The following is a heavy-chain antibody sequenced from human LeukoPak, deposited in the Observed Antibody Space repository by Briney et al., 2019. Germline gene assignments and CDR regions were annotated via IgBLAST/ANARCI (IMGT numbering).Heavy chain of an antibody. Sequence: PSETLSLTCAVYGGSFSGYYWSWIRQPPGKGLEWIGEIKHSGSTNYNPSLKSRVTISVDTSKNQFSLKLSSVTAADTAVYYCASLTLGKYYYYYMDVWGKGTTVTVSS. CDR3: ASLTLGKYYYYYMDV. D-gene: IGHD7-27*01. J-gene: IGHJ6*03. CDR2: IKHSGST. V-gene: IGHV4-34*01. CDR1: GGSFSGYY.